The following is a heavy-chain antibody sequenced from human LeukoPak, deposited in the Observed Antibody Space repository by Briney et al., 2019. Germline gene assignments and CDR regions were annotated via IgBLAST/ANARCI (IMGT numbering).Heavy chain of an antibody. D-gene: IGHD6-13*01. CDR1: GGTFSSYA. J-gene: IGHJ6*03. Sequence: ASVKVSCKASGGTFSSYAISWVRQAPGQGLEWMGGIIPIFGTANYAQKFQGRVTITTDESTSTAYMELSSLRSEDTAVYYCARVGTRKYSSSWYVSHYYYMDVWGKGTTVTVSS. CDR2: IIPIFGTA. CDR3: ARVGTRKYSSSWYVSHYYYMDV. V-gene: IGHV1-69*05.